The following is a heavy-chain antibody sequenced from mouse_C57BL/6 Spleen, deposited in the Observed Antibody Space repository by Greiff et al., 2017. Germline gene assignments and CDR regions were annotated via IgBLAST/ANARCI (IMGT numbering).Heavy chain of an antibody. J-gene: IGHJ2*01. V-gene: IGHV1-59*01. CDR2: IDPSDSYT. CDR1: GYTFTSYW. CDR3: TRRSYYSNGRYFDY. D-gene: IGHD2-5*01. Sequence: QVQLQQPGAELVRPGTSVKLSCKASGYTFTSYWMHWVKQRPGQGLEWIGVIDPSDSYTNYNQKFKGKATLTVDTSSSTAYMQLSSLTSEDSAVYYCTRRSYYSNGRYFDYWGQGTALTVSS.